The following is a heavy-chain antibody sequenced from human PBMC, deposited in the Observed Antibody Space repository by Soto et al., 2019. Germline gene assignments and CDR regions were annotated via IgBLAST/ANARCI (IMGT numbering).Heavy chain of an antibody. J-gene: IGHJ6*02. CDR2: IYYSGST. Sequence: PSETLSLTCTVSGGSISSGGYYWSWIRQHPGKGLEWIGYIYYSGSTYYNPSLKSRVTISVDTSKNQFSLKLSSVTAADTAVYYCARLTILRYFDWLLFGEDYYYYGMDVWGQGTTVTVSS. V-gene: IGHV4-31*03. CDR3: ARLTILRYFDWLLFGEDYYYYGMDV. D-gene: IGHD3-9*01. CDR1: GGSISSGGYY.